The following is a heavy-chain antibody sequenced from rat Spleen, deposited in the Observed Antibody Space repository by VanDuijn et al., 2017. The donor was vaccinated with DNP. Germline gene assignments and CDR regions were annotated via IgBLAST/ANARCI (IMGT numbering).Heavy chain of an antibody. CDR1: GFTFSSYW. V-gene: IGHV5-58*01. D-gene: IGHD3-1*01. J-gene: IGHJ2*01. CDR2: IKTDGGST. Sequence: EVQLVESGGGVVQPGRSLKLSCVASGFTFSSYWMYWIRQAPGKGLEWLSSIKTDGGSTFYPDSVKGGFPISRDNAENTVYVQMDSLKSEDTANYDYVKVLRGESSFDYWGTGVMVTVSS. CDR3: VKVLRGESSFDY.